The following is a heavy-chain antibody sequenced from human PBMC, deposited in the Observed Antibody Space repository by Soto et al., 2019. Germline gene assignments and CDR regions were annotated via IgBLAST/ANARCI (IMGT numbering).Heavy chain of an antibody. Sequence: EVQLVESGGGLVQPGGSLRLSCAASGFTFSYYGMSWVRQAPGKGLEWVANIKKDGSEKYYVDSVKGRFTISRDNAKNSMYLQMSSLRDGDTAVYFCVRGRTGMDVWGQGTMVTVSS. CDR1: GFTFSYYG. J-gene: IGHJ6*02. CDR3: VRGRTGMDV. CDR2: IKKDGSEK. V-gene: IGHV3-7*05.